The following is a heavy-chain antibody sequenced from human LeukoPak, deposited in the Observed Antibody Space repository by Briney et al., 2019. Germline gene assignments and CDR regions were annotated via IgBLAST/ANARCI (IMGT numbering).Heavy chain of an antibody. Sequence: PGGSLRLSCVASGFTFSSYSMNWVRQAPGKGLEWLSYITSSSSSRYYGDSVKGRFTISRDNAKNSLYLQMNSLRAEDTAVYYCARGGLRYCSSTNCHGAFDIWGQGTMVTVSS. J-gene: IGHJ3*02. D-gene: IGHD2-2*01. CDR2: ITSSSSSR. CDR1: GFTFSSYS. CDR3: ARGGLRYCSSTNCHGAFDI. V-gene: IGHV3-48*04.